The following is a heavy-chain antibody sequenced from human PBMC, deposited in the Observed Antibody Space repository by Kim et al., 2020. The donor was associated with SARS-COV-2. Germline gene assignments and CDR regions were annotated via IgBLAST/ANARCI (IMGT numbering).Heavy chain of an antibody. CDR2: ISGSAAAT. CDR1: GLTFSSYA. CDR3: ANGHPLYSYRLGSAFDY. J-gene: IGHJ4*01. V-gene: IGHV3-23*01. D-gene: IGHD3-16*01. Sequence: GGSLRLSCAASGLTFSSYAMIWVRQAPGKGLEWVSLISGSAAATEYADSVKGRFTISRDTSKNTLYLQMNSLRAEDTAFYFCANGHPLYSYRLGSAFDY.